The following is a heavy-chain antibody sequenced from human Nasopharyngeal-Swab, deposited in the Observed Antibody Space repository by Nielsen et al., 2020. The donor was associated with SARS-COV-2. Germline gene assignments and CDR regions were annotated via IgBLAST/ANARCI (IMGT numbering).Heavy chain of an antibody. D-gene: IGHD4-17*01. J-gene: IGHJ6*02. CDR2: INPNSGGT. V-gene: IGHV1-2*06. CDR1: GYTFTGYY. Sequence: ASALVFCKASGYTFTGYYMHWVRQPPGQGLEWMGRINPNSGGTNYAQKFQGRVTMTRDTSISTAYMELSRLRSDDTAVYYCASYDYGDYVFYYYGMDIWGQGTTVTVSS. CDR3: ASYDYGDYVFYYYGMDI.